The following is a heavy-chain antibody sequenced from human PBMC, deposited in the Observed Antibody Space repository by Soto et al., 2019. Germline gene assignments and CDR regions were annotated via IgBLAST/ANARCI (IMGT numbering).Heavy chain of an antibody. J-gene: IGHJ6*03. Sequence: SETLSLTCAVYGGSFSGYYWSWIRQPPGKGLEWIGEINHSGSTNYNPSLKSRVTISVDTSKNQLSLKLSSVTAADTAVYYCARLRRYCSSTSCAGYYYYMDVWGKGTTVTVSS. V-gene: IGHV4-34*01. CDR1: GGSFSGYY. D-gene: IGHD2-2*01. CDR2: INHSGST. CDR3: ARLRRYCSSTSCAGYYYYMDV.